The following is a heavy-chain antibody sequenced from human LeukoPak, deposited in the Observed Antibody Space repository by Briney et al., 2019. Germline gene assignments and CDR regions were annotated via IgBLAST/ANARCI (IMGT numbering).Heavy chain of an antibody. Sequence: GASVKVSCKASGYTFTSYGISWVRQAPGQGLEWMGWISAYNGNTNYAQKLQGRVTMTTDTSTSTAYMELRSLRSDDTAVYYCARVSRDYGVVFMVFDYWGQGTLVTVSS. J-gene: IGHJ4*02. D-gene: IGHD3-3*01. CDR2: ISAYNGNT. CDR3: ARVSRDYGVVFMVFDY. V-gene: IGHV1-18*01. CDR1: GYTFTSYG.